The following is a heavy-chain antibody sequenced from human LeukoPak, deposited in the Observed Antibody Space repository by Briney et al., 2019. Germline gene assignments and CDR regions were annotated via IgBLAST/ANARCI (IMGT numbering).Heavy chain of an antibody. Sequence: PGGSLRLSCAASGFDFSDYSMNWVRQTTGKGLEWVSSISRRSNDIYYADSLKGRFTISRDNAKSSVYLQMNSLGADDTAVYYCARGGQRFGELLFDYWGQGSLVTVSS. CDR2: ISRRSNDI. CDR1: GFDFSDYS. D-gene: IGHD3-10*01. J-gene: IGHJ4*02. V-gene: IGHV3-21*01. CDR3: ARGGQRFGELLFDY.